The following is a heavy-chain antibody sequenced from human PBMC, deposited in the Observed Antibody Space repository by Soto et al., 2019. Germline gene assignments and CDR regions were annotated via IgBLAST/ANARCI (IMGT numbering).Heavy chain of an antibody. CDR3: ARWGQPYTWNDHFDY. CDR2: IIPIFGTA. V-gene: IGHV1-69*13. CDR1: GGTFSSYA. Sequence: SVKVSCKASGGTFSSYAISWVRQAPGQGLEWMGGIIPIFGTANYAQKFQGRVTITADESTSTAYMELSSLRSEDTAVYYCARWGQPYTWNDHFDYCGQGTLVTVSS. D-gene: IGHD1-1*01. J-gene: IGHJ4*02.